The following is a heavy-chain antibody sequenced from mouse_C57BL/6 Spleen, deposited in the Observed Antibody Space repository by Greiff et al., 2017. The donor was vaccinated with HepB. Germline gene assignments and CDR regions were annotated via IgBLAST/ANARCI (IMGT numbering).Heavy chain of an antibody. D-gene: IGHD1-1*01. J-gene: IGHJ2*01. CDR3: ARYGYYGSGLYYFDY. CDR2: IYPGSGNT. V-gene: IGHV1-76*01. CDR1: GYTFTDYY. Sequence: VQLVESGAELVRPGASVKLSCKASGYTFTDYYINWVKQRPGQGLEWIARIYPGSGNTYYNEKFKGKATLTAEKSSSTAYMQLSSLTSEDSAVYFCARYGYYGSGLYYFDYWGQGTTLTVSS.